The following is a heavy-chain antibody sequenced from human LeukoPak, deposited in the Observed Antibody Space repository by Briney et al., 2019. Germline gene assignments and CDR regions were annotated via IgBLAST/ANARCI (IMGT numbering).Heavy chain of an antibody. CDR2: IYSGGTT. D-gene: IGHD3-10*01. Sequence: GGSLRLSCAASGFTVGSSYMSWVRQAPGKGLEWVSVIYSGGTTYSADSVKGRFTISRDNSNNTLYLQRNSLRAEDTAVYYCAKDLSPLVWFVSGSDAFGIWGQGTMVTVSS. CDR3: AKDLSPLVWFVSGSDAFGI. J-gene: IGHJ3*02. CDR1: GFTVGSSY. V-gene: IGHV3-53*05.